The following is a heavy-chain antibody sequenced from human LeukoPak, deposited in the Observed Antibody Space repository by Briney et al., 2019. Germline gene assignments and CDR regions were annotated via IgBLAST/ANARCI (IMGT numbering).Heavy chain of an antibody. CDR2: IYYSGST. CDR3: ARPMITFGGVIATDAFDI. D-gene: IGHD3-16*02. V-gene: IGHV4-39*01. CDR1: GGSISSSSYY. Sequence: KPSETLSLTCTVSGGSISSSSYYWGWIRQPPGKGLEWIGSIYYSGSTYYNPSLKSRVTISVDTSKNQFSLKLSSVTAADTAVYYCARPMITFGGVIATDAFDIWGQGTMVTVSS. J-gene: IGHJ3*02.